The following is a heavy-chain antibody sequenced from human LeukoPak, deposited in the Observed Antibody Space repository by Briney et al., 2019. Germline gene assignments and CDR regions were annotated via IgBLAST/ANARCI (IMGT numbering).Heavy chain of an antibody. Sequence: PGGSLRLSCAASGFIVSANYMSWVRQAPGEGLEWVSVVYSGGSTYYADSVKGRFAISRDNSKNTLYFQMNSLRAEDTAVYYCARDVGGGASGYWGQGTLVTVSS. J-gene: IGHJ4*02. V-gene: IGHV3-53*01. CDR1: GFIVSANY. CDR3: ARDVGGGASGY. D-gene: IGHD1-26*01. CDR2: VYSGGST.